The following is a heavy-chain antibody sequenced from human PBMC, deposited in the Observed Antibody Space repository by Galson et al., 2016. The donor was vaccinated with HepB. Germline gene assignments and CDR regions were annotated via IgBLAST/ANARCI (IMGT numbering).Heavy chain of an antibody. Sequence: SVKVSCKASGGTFSTSAIIWVRQALGQGLEWMGGIIPIFSVANYAQKFQDRVTITADKSTSTAYMELSGLRSEDTAVYYCARPSSSGWYYFDYWGQGTLGTVSS. J-gene: IGHJ4*02. V-gene: IGHV1-69*10. CDR1: GGTFSTSA. CDR2: IIPIFSVA. D-gene: IGHD6-19*01. CDR3: ARPSSSGWYYFDY.